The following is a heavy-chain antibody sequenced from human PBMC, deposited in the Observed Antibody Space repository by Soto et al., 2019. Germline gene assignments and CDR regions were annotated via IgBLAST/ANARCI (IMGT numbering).Heavy chain of an antibody. CDR2: INHSGST. CDR3: ARARRIAARSFDY. Sequence: SETLSLTCAVYGGSFSGYYWSWIRQPPGKGLEWIGEINHSGSTNYNPSLKSRVTISVDTSKNQFSLKLSSVTAADTAVYYCARARRIAARSFDYWGQGTLVTVSS. V-gene: IGHV4-34*01. CDR1: GGSFSGYY. J-gene: IGHJ4*02. D-gene: IGHD6-6*01.